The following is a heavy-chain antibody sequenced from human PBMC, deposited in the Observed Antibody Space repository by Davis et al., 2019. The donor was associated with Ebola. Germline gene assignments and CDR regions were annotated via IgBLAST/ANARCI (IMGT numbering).Heavy chain of an antibody. CDR3: VTKGEVH. CDR2: ISSSSSYI. CDR1: GFTFSSYS. D-gene: IGHD3-16*01. J-gene: IGHJ4*02. V-gene: IGHV3-21*01. Sequence: LSLTCAASGFTFSSYSMNWVRQAPGKGLEWVSSISSSSSYIYYADSVKGRFTISRDNAKNSLYLQVNSLRAEDTAVYYCVTKGEVHWGQGTLVTVSP.